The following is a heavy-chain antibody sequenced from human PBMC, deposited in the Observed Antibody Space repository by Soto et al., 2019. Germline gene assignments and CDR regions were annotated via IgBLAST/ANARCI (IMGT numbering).Heavy chain of an antibody. D-gene: IGHD2-15*01. CDR1: GGTFTSYA. J-gene: IGHJ3*02. V-gene: IGHV1-69*13. Sequence: ASVKVSCKASGGTFTSYAISWVRQAPGQGLEWMGGIIPIFGTANYAQKFQGRVTITADESTSTAYMELSSLRSEDTAVYYCARDRHGSGGSCYGGGAFEIWGQGAMVTVSS. CDR2: IIPIFGTA. CDR3: ARDRHGSGGSCYGGGAFEI.